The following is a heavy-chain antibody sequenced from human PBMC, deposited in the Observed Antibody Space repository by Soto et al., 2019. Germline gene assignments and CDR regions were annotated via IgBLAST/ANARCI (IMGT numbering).Heavy chain of an antibody. CDR2: IYWDEDK. CDR3: AGWNYESGLDV. CDR1: GFSLNTNGMG. J-gene: IGHJ6*02. Sequence: QITLKESGPTLVRPKQTLTLTCSFSGFSLNTNGMGVGWIRQPPGKALEWLAFIYWDEDKRYSPSLKTRLTVTTDTSKNEVVLTLTNLAPVDTGAYYCAGWNYESGLDVWGQGTTVTVSS. D-gene: IGHD1-7*01. V-gene: IGHV2-5*02.